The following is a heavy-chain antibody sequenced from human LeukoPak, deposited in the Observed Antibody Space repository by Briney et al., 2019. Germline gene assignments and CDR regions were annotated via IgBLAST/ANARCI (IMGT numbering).Heavy chain of an antibody. CDR1: GGSINAYY. Sequence: SETLSLTCTVSGGSINAYYWSWIRQPPGKGLEWIAYVRDNGENNYNPSLKSRVAISVDTANNQISLRLNFVTAADTAIYYCARQPPNTAAFDIWGLGTMVTVSS. CDR3: ARQPPNTAAFDI. D-gene: IGHD5-18*01. V-gene: IGHV4-59*08. CDR2: VRDNGEN. J-gene: IGHJ3*02.